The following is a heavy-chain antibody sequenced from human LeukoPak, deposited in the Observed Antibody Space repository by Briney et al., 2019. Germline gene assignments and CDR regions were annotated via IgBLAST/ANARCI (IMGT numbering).Heavy chain of an antibody. Sequence: PSETLSLTCTVSGASINRSNYYWGWIRQPPGKGLEWIGSIFYSGTTYYNPSLKSRVTISVDTSKNQFSLKLNSVTAADTAVYYCARPASSGWYPYDYWGQGTLVTVSS. V-gene: IGHV4-39*01. CDR1: GASINRSNYY. J-gene: IGHJ4*02. CDR3: ARPASSGWYPYDY. CDR2: IFYSGTT. D-gene: IGHD6-19*01.